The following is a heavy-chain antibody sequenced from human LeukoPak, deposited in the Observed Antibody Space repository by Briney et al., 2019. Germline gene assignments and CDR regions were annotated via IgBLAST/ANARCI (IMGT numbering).Heavy chain of an antibody. CDR2: TYYRCKWYK. D-gene: IGHD6-19*01. J-gene: IGHJ4*02. CDR1: GDSVSYNSAA. Sequence: SQTLSLTCAISGDSVSYNSAAWHWIRQSPSRGLEWLGRTYYRCKWYKDYAISVKGRIIFNPDKSKNQFSLQLNSVTPEDTAVYYCGRGFSGYVDSWGQGTLVTVSS. V-gene: IGHV6-1*01. CDR3: GRGFSGYVDS.